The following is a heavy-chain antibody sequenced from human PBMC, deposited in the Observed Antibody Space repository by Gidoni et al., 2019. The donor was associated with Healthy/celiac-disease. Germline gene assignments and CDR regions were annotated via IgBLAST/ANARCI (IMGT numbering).Heavy chain of an antibody. Sequence: QLQLQESGPGLVKPSETLSLTYWGWIRQPPGKGLEWIGSIYYSGSTYYNPSLTSRVTISVDTSKNQFSLKLSSVTAADTAVYYCARRRIHCGGDCYPPGSWFDPWGQGTLVTVSS. V-gene: IGHV4-39*01. CDR3: ARRRIHCGGDCYPPGSWFDP. J-gene: IGHJ5*02. D-gene: IGHD2-21*02. CDR2: IYYSGST.